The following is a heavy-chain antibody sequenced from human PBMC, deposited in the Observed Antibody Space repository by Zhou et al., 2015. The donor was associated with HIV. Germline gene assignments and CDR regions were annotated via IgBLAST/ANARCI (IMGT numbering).Heavy chain of an antibody. CDR2: INAGNGNT. D-gene: IGHD3-3*01. Sequence: QVQLVQSGAEEKKPGASVKVSCKASGYTFTSYAMHWVRQAPGQRLEWMGWINAGNGNTKYSQKFQGRVTITRDTSASTAYMELSSLISEDTAVYYCARSESVQVWSGYWNWFDPGAREPWSPSPQ. CDR1: GYTFTSYA. CDR3: ARSESVQVWSGYWNWFDP. J-gene: IGHJ5*02. V-gene: IGHV1-3*05.